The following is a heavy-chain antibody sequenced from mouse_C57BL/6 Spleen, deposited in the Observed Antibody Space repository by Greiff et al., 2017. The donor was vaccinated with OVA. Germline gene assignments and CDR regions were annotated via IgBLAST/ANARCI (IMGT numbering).Heavy chain of an antibody. J-gene: IGHJ1*03. CDR1: GYAFSSSW. CDR2: IYPGDGDT. D-gene: IGHD2-2*01. Sequence: QVQLQQSGPELVKPGASVKISCKASGYAFSSSWMNWVKQRPGKGLEWIGRIYPGDGDTNYNGKFKGKATLTADKSSSTAYMQLSSLTSEDSAVYFCARSSTMVTTEDDWYFDVWGTGTTVTVSS. V-gene: IGHV1-82*01. CDR3: ARSSTMVTTEDDWYFDV.